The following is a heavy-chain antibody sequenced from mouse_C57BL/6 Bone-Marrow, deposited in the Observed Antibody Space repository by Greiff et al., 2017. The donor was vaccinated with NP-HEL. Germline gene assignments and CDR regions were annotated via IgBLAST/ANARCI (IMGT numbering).Heavy chain of an antibody. CDR2: INSDGGST. CDR3: ARHKEGDPCAY. Sequence: EVKLMESGGGLVQPGESLKLSCESNEYEFPSHDMSWVRKTPEKRLELVAAINSDGGSTYYPDTMERRFIISRDNTKKTQYLQMSSLRSEDTAWYNCARHKEGDPCAYWGQGTLVTVAA. V-gene: IGHV5-2*01. D-gene: IGHD2-13*01. CDR1: EYEFPSHD. J-gene: IGHJ3*01.